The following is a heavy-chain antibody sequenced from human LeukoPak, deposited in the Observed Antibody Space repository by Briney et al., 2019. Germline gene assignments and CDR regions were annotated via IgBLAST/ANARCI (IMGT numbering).Heavy chain of an antibody. J-gene: IGHJ4*02. CDR1: GFTFSSYS. CDR2: ISSSSSYI. CDR3: ARVDPQLPYFDY. V-gene: IGHV3-21*01. Sequence: PGGSLRLSCAASGFTFSSYSMNWVHQAPGKGLEWVSSISSSSSYIYYADSVKGRFTISRDNAKNSLYLQMNSLRAEDTAVYYCARVDPQLPYFDYWGQGTLVTVSS. D-gene: IGHD2-2*01.